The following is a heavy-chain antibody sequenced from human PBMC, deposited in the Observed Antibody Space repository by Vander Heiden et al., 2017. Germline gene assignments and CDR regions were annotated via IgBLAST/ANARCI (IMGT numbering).Heavy chain of an antibody. CDR3: AREAVARVDY. CDR1: GDTFTGYH. CDR2: INFDSGGT. V-gene: IGHV1-2*02. J-gene: IGHJ4*02. D-gene: IGHD5-12*01. Sequence: QVQLVQSGAEVKKPGASVKVSCKASGDTFTGYHVHWVRQALGQGLEWMAWINFDSGGTNSAQNFQGRVTVTRDTSISTAYMELSSLTSADTAVYYCAREAVARVDYWGQGTLVTVSS.